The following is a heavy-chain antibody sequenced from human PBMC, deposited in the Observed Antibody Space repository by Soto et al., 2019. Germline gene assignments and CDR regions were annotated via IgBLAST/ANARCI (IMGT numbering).Heavy chain of an antibody. D-gene: IGHD1-7*01. CDR1: GFTFSSYN. V-gene: IGHV3-21*01. Sequence: GGSLRLSCAASGFTFSSYNMNWVRQAPGKGLEWVSSISMSGTYIFYADSVKGRFTIARDNAKNSLYLQMNSLRAEDTAVYYCARPGITGTTAYYYGRDVWGQGTTVTVSS. CDR3: ARPGITGTTAYYYGRDV. CDR2: ISMSGTYI. J-gene: IGHJ6*02.